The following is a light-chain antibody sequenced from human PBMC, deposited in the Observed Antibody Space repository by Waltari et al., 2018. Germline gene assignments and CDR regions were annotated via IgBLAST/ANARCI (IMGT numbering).Light chain of an antibody. CDR1: SLRTSY. Sequence: SSELTQDPAVSVALGQTVRFTCQGDSLRTSYASWYQRKPGQAPVLVIYGKDKRPSGSPDRISGYSSGTTSSLTITGAQAEDEADYYCSSRNGRANQVVFAGGTKVTVL. V-gene: IGLV3-19*01. J-gene: IGLJ3*02. CDR2: GKD. CDR3: SSRNGRANQVV.